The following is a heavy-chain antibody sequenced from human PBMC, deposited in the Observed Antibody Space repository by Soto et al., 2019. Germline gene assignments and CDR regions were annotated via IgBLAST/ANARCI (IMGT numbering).Heavy chain of an antibody. Sequence: EVQLLESGGGLVQPGGSLRLSCAASGFTFSSYAMSWVRQAPGKGLEWVSAISGSGGSTYYADSVKGRFTISRDNSKNTLYLQVNSLRAEDTAVYYCAKDLGYSYGFHYYYYMDVWGKGTTVTVSS. J-gene: IGHJ6*03. CDR1: GFTFSSYA. V-gene: IGHV3-23*01. CDR2: ISGSGGST. CDR3: AKDLGYSYGFHYYYYMDV. D-gene: IGHD5-18*01.